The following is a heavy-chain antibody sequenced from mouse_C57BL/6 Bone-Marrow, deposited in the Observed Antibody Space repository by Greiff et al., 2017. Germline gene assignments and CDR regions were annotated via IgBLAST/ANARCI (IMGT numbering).Heavy chain of an antibody. CDR2: IYPGSGST. V-gene: IGHV1-55*01. CDR1: GYTFTSYW. J-gene: IGHJ1*03. Sequence: QVQLQQPGAELVKPGASVKMSCKASGYTFTSYWITWVKQRPGQGLEWIGDIYPGSGSTNYNEKFKSKATLTVETSSSTAYMQLSSLTSEDSAVYYCATGYFDVWGTGTTVTVSS. CDR3: ATGYFDV.